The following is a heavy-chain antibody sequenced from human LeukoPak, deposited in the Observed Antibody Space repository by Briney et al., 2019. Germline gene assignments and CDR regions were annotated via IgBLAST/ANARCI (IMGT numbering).Heavy chain of an antibody. CDR3: ARQNGYFEWSPLRYYGMDV. J-gene: IGHJ6*04. CDR2: ISHSGGT. D-gene: IGHD3-9*01. V-gene: IGHV4-34*01. Sequence: NPSETLSLTCAVYGGSFSAYYWSWIPQPPGKGLEWIGEISHSGGTNYNPSLKSRVTISVDTSKDQFSLKLSSVTAADTGVYYCARQNGYFEWSPLRYYGMDVWGKGTTVTVSS. CDR1: GGSFSAYY.